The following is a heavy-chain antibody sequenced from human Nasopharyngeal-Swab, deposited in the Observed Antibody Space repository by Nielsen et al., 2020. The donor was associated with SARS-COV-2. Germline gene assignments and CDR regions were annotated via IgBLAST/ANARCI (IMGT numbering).Heavy chain of an antibody. V-gene: IGHV4-59*01. J-gene: IGHJ6*02. CDR2: IYYSGST. D-gene: IGHD4-17*01. CDR1: GGSISSYY. CDR3: ARDLLYGDFYYYYGMDV. Sequence: SETLSLTCTVSGGSISSYYWSWIRQPPGKGLEWIGYIYYSGSTNYNPSLKSRVTISVDTFKNQFSLKLSSVTAADTAVYYCARDLLYGDFYYYYGMDVWGQGTTVTVSS.